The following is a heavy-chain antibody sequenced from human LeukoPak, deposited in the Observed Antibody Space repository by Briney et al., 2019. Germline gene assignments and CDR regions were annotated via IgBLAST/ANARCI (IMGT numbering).Heavy chain of an antibody. CDR2: INSDGSST. Sequence: GGSLRLSCAASGFTFSSYWMHWVRQALGKGLVWVSRINSDGSSTSYADSVKGRFTISRDNAKNTLYLQMNSLRAEDTAVYYCARDRRLRRDTDYWGQGTLVTVSS. J-gene: IGHJ4*02. CDR3: ARDRRLRRDTDY. CDR1: GFTFSSYW. D-gene: IGHD4-17*01. V-gene: IGHV3-74*01.